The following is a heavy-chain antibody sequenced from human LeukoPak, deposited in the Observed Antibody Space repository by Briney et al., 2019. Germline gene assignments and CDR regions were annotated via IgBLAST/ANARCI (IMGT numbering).Heavy chain of an antibody. Sequence: ARGSLRLSCEPPGLTSRGTRLHWVRQAPGKGLGWVSRVSSDGSSTKYADSVKGGFTISRDNANNTLYLQMNSLRAEDTAVYFCARDRIMDSYDAFDIWGQGTMVSVSS. CDR3: ARDRIMDSYDAFDI. V-gene: IGHV3-74*03. CDR1: GLTSRGTR. CDR2: VSSDGSST. J-gene: IGHJ3*02. D-gene: IGHD2-2*03.